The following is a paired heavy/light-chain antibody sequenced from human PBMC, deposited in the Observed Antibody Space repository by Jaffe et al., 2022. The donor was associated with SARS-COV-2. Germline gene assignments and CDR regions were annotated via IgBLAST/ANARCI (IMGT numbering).Light chain of an antibody. V-gene: IGKV3-15*01. CDR2: GAS. J-gene: IGKJ3*01. CDR3: QQYYIYSFT. Sequence: IVVTQSPASLSVSPGETATLSCRAGQSVGTSLAWYQQRPGQAPRLLIHGASTRATGVPARFSGSGSGTEFTLTISSLQSEDVAVYYCQQYYIYSFTFGPGTKVEI. CDR1: QSVGTS.
Heavy chain of an antibody. J-gene: IGHJ6*03. CDR3: AGATSEIINHYYYYSDV. Sequence: VQLIQSGAEAKKPGTSVRISCKASGDTFNIYTVNWVRQAPGQGLEWMGGLIPVSRTTNFPPKFQGRVTLTADESTATVYMEVTNLRSEDTAVYFCAGATSEIINHYYYYSDVWGKGTAVTVSS. CDR2: LIPVSRTT. D-gene: IGHD3-10*01. CDR1: GDTFNIYT. V-gene: IGHV1-69*01.